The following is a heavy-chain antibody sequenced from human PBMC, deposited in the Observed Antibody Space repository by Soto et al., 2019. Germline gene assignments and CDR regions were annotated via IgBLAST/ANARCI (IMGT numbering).Heavy chain of an antibody. CDR1: GGSISSYY. Sequence: QVQLQESGPGLVKPSETLSLTCTVSGGSISSYYWSWIRQPPGKGLEYIGYIYYSGSINNNPSLKNPVTISVDTSKNQSVLNLSSVHAADTAVYYCVRACVSYYALESFDFWGQGTLVTVSS. D-gene: IGHD2-8*01. CDR3: VRACVSYYALESFDF. V-gene: IGHV4-59*01. J-gene: IGHJ4*02. CDR2: IYYSGSI.